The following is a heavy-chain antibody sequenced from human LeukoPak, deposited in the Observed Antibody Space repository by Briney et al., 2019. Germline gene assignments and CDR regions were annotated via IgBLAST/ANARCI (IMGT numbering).Heavy chain of an antibody. V-gene: IGHV3-23*01. Sequence: GGSLRPSCAASGFTFSSYAMSWVRQPPGKGREWVSAISGSGGSTYYADSVKGRFTISRDNSKNTLYLQMNSLRAEDTAVYYCAKSGLLGYYYYYMDVWGKGTTVTVSS. CDR3: AKSGLLGYYYYYMDV. J-gene: IGHJ6*03. CDR1: GFTFSSYA. D-gene: IGHD1-26*01. CDR2: ISGSGGST.